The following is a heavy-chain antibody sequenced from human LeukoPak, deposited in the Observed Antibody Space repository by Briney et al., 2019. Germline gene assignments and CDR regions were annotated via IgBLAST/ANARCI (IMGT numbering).Heavy chain of an antibody. CDR3: ARLSSGSSSWYDIDY. CDR1: GGSISSYY. V-gene: IGHV4-59*08. CDR2: IYYSGST. D-gene: IGHD6-13*01. Sequence: SETLSLTCTVSGGSISSYYWSWIRQPPGKGLEWIGYIYYSGSTNYNPSLKSRVTTSVDTSKNQFSLKLSSVTAADTAVYYCARLSSGSSSWYDIDYWGQGTLVTVSS. J-gene: IGHJ4*02.